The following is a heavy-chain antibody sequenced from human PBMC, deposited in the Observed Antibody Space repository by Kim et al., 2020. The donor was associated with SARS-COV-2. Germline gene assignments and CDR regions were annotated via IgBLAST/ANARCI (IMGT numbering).Heavy chain of an antibody. CDR1: GFTFGDYV. D-gene: IGHD3-10*01. J-gene: IGHJ4*02. CDR2: IGTKTCVETA. Sequence: GGSLRLSCTASGFTFGDYVMHWVRQAPGKGLEWVGFIGTKTCVETAEYAATVKGRVSISRDEYKTIAYLQMNRLKMEATYVYYCTGTIYSGSVQYYWGQGTLVT. V-gene: IGHV3-49*04. CDR3: TGTIYSGSVQYY.